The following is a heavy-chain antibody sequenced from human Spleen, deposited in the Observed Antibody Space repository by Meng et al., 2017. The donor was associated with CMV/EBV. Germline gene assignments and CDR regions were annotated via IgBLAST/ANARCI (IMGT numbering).Heavy chain of an antibody. CDR2: ISSSSSTI. D-gene: IGHD3-3*01. V-gene: IGHV3-48*03. J-gene: IGHJ6*02. CDR3: ARGSGDFWSGYPLLYYGMDV. Sequence: GGSLRLSCTASGFTFADYAMHWVRQAPGKGLEWVSYISSSSSTIYYADSVKGRFTISRDNAKNSLYLQMNSLRAEDTAIYYCARGSGDFWSGYPLLYYGMDVWGQGTTVTVSS. CDR1: GFTFADYA.